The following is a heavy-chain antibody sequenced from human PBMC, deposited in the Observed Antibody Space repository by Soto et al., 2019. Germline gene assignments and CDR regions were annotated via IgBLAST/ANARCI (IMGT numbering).Heavy chain of an antibody. V-gene: IGHV1-69*13. CDR3: ARESRSGWYLIDA. Sequence: SVNVSCKASGGTFSSYSISWVRQAPGQGLEWMGGIIPIFGTANYAQKFQGRVTITADESTSTAYMELSSLRSEDTAVYYCARESRSGWYLIDAWGQGTLVTVSS. D-gene: IGHD6-19*01. J-gene: IGHJ5*02. CDR2: IIPIFGTA. CDR1: GGTFSSYS.